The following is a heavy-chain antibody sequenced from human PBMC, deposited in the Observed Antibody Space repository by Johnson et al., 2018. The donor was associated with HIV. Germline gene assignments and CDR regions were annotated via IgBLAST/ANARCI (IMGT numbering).Heavy chain of an antibody. CDR3: AKDKVAWGAMVGGGAFDI. D-gene: IGHD5-18*01. Sequence: CAASGFTFDDYAMHWVRQAPGKGLEWVSGISWNSGSIGYADSVKGRFTISRDNAKNSLYLQMNSLRAEDTALYYCAKDKVAWGAMVGGGAFDIWGQGTLATVSS. CDR1: GFTFDDYA. V-gene: IGHV3-9*01. CDR2: ISWNSGSI. J-gene: IGHJ3*02.